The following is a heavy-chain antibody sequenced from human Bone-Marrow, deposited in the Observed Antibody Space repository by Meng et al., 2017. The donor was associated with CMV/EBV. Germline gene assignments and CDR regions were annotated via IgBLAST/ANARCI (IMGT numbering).Heavy chain of an antibody. V-gene: IGHV4-34*01. D-gene: IGHD3-3*01. Sequence: ESLKISCAVYGGSFSGYYWSWIRQPPGKGLEWIGEINHSGSTNYNPSLKSRVTISVDTSKNQFSLKLSSVTAADTAVYYCARGPPLRFLGWLPYYYGMDVWGQGTTVTVSS. CDR3: ARGPPLRFLGWLPYYYGMDV. CDR2: INHSGST. J-gene: IGHJ6*02. CDR1: GGSFSGYY.